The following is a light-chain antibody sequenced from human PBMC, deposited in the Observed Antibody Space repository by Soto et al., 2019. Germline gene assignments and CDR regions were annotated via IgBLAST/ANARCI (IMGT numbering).Light chain of an antibody. CDR3: QQYDTFSVT. CDR1: QTIYTW. Sequence: DIPMSLSPATLSASVGDRSTITCRASQTIYTWLAWYQQKPGKPPNLLIYDASILESGVSSRFSGSGSGTEFTLTISSLQPDDFATYYCQQYDTFSVTFGQGTKVDI. CDR2: DAS. V-gene: IGKV1-5*01. J-gene: IGKJ1*01.